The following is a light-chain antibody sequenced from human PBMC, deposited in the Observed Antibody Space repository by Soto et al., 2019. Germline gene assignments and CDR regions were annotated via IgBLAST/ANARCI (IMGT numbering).Light chain of an antibody. CDR1: QSINTW. CDR2: AAS. J-gene: IGKJ1*01. Sequence: DIQMTQSPSTLSASVGDRVTITCRASQSINTWLAWFQHKPGKAPRLLIYAASSLQSGVPSRFSGSGSGTDFTLTISSLQPDDFATYYCQQYNAYPWTCGLGTKVDIK. CDR3: QQYNAYPWT. V-gene: IGKV1-5*01.